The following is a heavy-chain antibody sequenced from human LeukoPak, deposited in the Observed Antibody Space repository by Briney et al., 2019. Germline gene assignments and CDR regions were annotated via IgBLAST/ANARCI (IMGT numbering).Heavy chain of an antibody. CDR3: ARAESWTGTTDYYYMDV. CDR1: GYTFTSYD. Sequence: ASVKVSCKASGYTFTSYDINWVRQATGQGLEWMGWMNPNSANTGYAQKFQGRVTMTRNTSISTAYMELSSLISEDTAVHYCARAESWTGTTDYYYMDVWGKGTTVTVSS. D-gene: IGHD1-1*01. V-gene: IGHV1-8*01. J-gene: IGHJ6*03. CDR2: MNPNSANT.